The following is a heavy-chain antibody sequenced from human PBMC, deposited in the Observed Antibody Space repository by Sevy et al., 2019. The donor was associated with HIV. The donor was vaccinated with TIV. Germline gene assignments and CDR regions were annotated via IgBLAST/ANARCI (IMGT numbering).Heavy chain of an antibody. Sequence: GGSLRLSCAASGFTFSNYPMYWVRQAPGKGLEWVATISYDGNIKYYADSVQGRFTISRDNSKNTLYLQMNTVRADDTALYYCARDAAEGPYGDTFFSNWFDAWGQGTLVTVSS. D-gene: IGHD3-10*01. CDR2: ISYDGNIK. CDR1: GFTFSNYP. J-gene: IGHJ5*02. CDR3: ARDAAEGPYGDTFFSNWFDA. V-gene: IGHV3-30*04.